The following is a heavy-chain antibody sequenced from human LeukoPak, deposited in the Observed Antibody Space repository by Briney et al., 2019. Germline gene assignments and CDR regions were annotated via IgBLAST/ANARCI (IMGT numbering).Heavy chain of an antibody. CDR3: ARAGIDEYYFDY. D-gene: IGHD6-13*01. Sequence: GGSLRLSCAASGFTFSSYSVNWVRQAPGKGLEWVSSISSSSSYIYYADSVKGRFTISRDNAKNSLYLQMNSLRAEDTAVYYCARAGIDEYYFDYWGQGTLVTVSS. V-gene: IGHV3-21*01. J-gene: IGHJ4*02. CDR1: GFTFSSYS. CDR2: ISSSSSYI.